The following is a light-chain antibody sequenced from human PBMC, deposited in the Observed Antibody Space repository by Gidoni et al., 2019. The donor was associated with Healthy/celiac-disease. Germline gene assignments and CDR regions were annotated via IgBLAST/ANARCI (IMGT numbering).Light chain of an antibody. CDR1: QSVSSSY. CDR3: QQYGSSPSLFT. J-gene: IGKJ3*01. V-gene: IGKV3-20*01. CDR2: GAS. Sequence: EIVLTQSAGTLSLSPGERATLSCRASQSVSSSYLAWYQQKPGQAPRLLIYGASSRATGIPDRFSGSGSGTDFALTISRLEPEAFAVYYCQQYGSSPSLFTFGPGTKVDIK.